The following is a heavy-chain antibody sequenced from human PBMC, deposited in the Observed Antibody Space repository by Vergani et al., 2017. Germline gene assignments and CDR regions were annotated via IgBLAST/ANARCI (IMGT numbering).Heavy chain of an antibody. CDR2: IWYDGSKE. Sequence: QVQLEESGGGVVQPGRSLRLSCAGSGFTLSSHAMHWVRQAPGKGLEGVAFIWYDGSKEYYADSVKGRFTISRDNSKNTLYLQMNNLRAADTAVYYCARSGYCAHGVCYMTYYYYMYVWGKGTAVTVSS. V-gene: IGHV3-33*01. CDR3: ARSGYCAHGVCYMTYYYYMYV. CDR1: GFTLSSHA. D-gene: IGHD2-8*01. J-gene: IGHJ6*03.